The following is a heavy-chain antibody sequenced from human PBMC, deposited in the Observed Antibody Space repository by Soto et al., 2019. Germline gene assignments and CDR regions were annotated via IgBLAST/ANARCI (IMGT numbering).Heavy chain of an antibody. CDR1: GYTFTSYA. CDR2: INAGNGNT. J-gene: IGHJ5*02. Sequence: ASVKVSCKASGYTFTSYAMHWVRQAPGQRLEWMGWINAGNGNTKYSQKFQGRVTITRDTSASTAYMELSSLRSEDTAVYYCARSGLQEVVPAAISAYNWFDPWGQGTLVTVSS. D-gene: IGHD2-2*01. V-gene: IGHV1-3*01. CDR3: ARSGLQEVVPAAISAYNWFDP.